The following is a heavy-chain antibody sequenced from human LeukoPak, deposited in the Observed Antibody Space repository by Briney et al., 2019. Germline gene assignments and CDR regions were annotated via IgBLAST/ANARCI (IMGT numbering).Heavy chain of an antibody. J-gene: IGHJ4*02. Sequence: GGSLRLSCAASGVTFSNYGMHCVRQAPGKRPEWVSVIWYDEGKKYYADSVKGRFAISKDNSKNTLYLQMNSLRPEDTAVYYCARGDDYGWGAIFNFWGQGTLVTVSS. D-gene: IGHD3-10*01. CDR1: GVTFSNYG. V-gene: IGHV3-33*01. CDR3: ARGDDYGWGAIFNF. CDR2: IWYDEGKK.